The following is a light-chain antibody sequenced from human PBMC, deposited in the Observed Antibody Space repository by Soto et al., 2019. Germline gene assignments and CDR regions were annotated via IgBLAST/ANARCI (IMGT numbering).Light chain of an antibody. J-gene: IGLJ2*01. Sequence: QPLLTQSPSASASLGASVNLTCTLSSGHSSYAIAWHQQQPEKGPRYLMKLNSDGSHSKGDGIPDRFSGSSSGAERYLTISSLQSEDDADYYCQTWGTGTVVFGGGTKLTVL. V-gene: IGLV4-69*01. CDR2: LNSDGSH. CDR1: SGHSSYA. CDR3: QTWGTGTVV.